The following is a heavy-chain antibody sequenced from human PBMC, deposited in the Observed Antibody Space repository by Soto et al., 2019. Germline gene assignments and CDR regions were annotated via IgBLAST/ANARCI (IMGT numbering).Heavy chain of an antibody. CDR2: IWYDGSNK. V-gene: IGHV3-33*08. D-gene: IGHD3-10*01. CDR3: ARDSSGSNPRYNWFDP. Sequence: GGSLRLSCAASGFTFSSYGMHWVRQAPGKGLEWVAVIWYDGSNKYYADSVKGRFTISRDNSKNTLYLQMNSLRAEDTAVYYCARDSSGSNPRYNWFDPWGQGTLVTVSS. CDR1: GFTFSSYG. J-gene: IGHJ5*02.